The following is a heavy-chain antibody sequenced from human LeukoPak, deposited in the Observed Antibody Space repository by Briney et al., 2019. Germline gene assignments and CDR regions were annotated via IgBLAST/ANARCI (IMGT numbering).Heavy chain of an antibody. V-gene: IGHV4-59*08. CDR2: IYYSGST. CDR1: GGSISSYY. Sequence: PSETLSLTCTVSGGSISSYYWSWIRQPPGKGLEWIGYIYYSGSTSYNPSLKSRVTISVDTSKNQFSLKLSSVTAADTAVYYCARQRDTAMGLFDYWGQGTLVTVSS. J-gene: IGHJ4*02. CDR3: ARQRDTAMGLFDY. D-gene: IGHD5-18*01.